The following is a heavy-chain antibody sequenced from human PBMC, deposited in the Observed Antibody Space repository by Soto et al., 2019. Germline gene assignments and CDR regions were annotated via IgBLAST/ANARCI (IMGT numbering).Heavy chain of an antibody. Sequence: QVQLVQSGAEVKRPGSSVKVSCKASVDTFNFYSINWVRQAPGVGLEWVGRVNPILSMSNYAQRFQGRVTLTADKSASAAYMDLRGLRSEDTAIYYCASSYGSGYRAFDYWGQGALVTVSS. V-gene: IGHV1-69*02. J-gene: IGHJ4*02. CDR2: VNPILSMS. CDR1: VDTFNFYS. CDR3: ASSYGSGYRAFDY. D-gene: IGHD3-10*01.